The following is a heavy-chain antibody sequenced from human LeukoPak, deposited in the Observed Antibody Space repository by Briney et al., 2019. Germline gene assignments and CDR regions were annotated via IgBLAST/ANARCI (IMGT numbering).Heavy chain of an antibody. J-gene: IGHJ3*02. Sequence: GSLRLSCAASGFTVSTNYMSWFRQAPGKGLEWVSVIYSGGSTYYADSVKGRFTISRDNSKNTLYLQMSSLRAEDTAVYYCARDRGGYCSSTSCYRPDAFDIWGQGTMVTVSS. V-gene: IGHV3-66*02. CDR2: IYSGGST. CDR1: GFTVSTNY. D-gene: IGHD2-2*01. CDR3: ARDRGGYCSSTSCYRPDAFDI.